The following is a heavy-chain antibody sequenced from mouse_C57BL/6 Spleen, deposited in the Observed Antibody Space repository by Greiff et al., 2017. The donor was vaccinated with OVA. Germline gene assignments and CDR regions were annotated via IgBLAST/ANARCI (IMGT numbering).Heavy chain of an antibody. V-gene: IGHV5-6*01. J-gene: IGHJ1*03. CDR3: ARQVGTSGYDYDWGYFDV. Sequence: EVMLVESGGDLVKPGGSLKLSCAASGFTFSSYGMSWVRQTPDKRLEWVATISSGGSYTYYPDSVKGRFTISRDNAKNTLYLQMSSLKSEDTAMYYCARQVGTSGYDYDWGYFDVWGTGTTVTVSS. CDR2: ISSGGSYT. D-gene: IGHD2-4*01. CDR1: GFTFSSYG.